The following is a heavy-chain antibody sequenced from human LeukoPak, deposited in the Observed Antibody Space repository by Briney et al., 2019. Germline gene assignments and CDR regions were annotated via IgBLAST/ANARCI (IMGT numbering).Heavy chain of an antibody. CDR2: ISGREST. D-gene: IGHD4-23*01. CDR1: GYPLGRNYF. CDR3: ARYDSRGSASTRFDS. J-gene: IGHJ5*01. Sequence: SETLSLTCPVSGYPLGRNYFWGWVRQPPGKRLEWSGRISGRESTTYNPSLMNRVTISVDTSRNHFSLQLTSATAADTAVYYCARYDSRGSASTRFDSWGQGILVTISS. V-gene: IGHV4-38-2*01.